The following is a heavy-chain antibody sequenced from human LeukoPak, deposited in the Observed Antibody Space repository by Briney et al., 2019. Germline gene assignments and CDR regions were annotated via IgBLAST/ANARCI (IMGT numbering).Heavy chain of an antibody. CDR3: AKESSGSYFFDY. V-gene: IGHV3-74*01. CDR2: INSDGSST. CDR1: GFTFSSYW. J-gene: IGHJ4*02. Sequence: PGGSLRLSCAASGFTFSSYWMHWVRQAPGKGLVWVSRINSDGSSTSYADSVKGRFTISRDNAKNTLYLQMNSLRAEDTALYYCAKESSGSYFFDYWGQGTLVTVSS. D-gene: IGHD1-26*01.